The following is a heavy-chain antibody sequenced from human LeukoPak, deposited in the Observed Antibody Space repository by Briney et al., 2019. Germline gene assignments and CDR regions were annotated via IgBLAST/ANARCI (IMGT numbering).Heavy chain of an antibody. D-gene: IGHD3-10*01. CDR2: IWYDGSNK. J-gene: IGHJ4*02. CDR1: GFTFSNHG. Sequence: TGGSLRLSCAASGFTFSNHGMHWVRQAPGKGLDWVAVIWYDGSNKYYADSVKGRFTISRDNSKNTLYLQMNSLRAEDTAVYYCARVGGSGSYYIDYWGQGTLVIVSS. CDR3: ARVGGSGSYYIDY. V-gene: IGHV3-33*01.